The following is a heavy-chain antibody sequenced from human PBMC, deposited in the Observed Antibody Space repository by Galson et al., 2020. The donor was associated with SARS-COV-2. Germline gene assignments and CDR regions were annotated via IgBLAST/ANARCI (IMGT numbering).Heavy chain of an antibody. J-gene: IGHJ3*02. CDR2: AYYRSRWHI. D-gene: IGHD3-3*01. V-gene: IGHV6-1*01. Sequence: SQTPSLTCGISGDSVSSYTAAWSWTRRSPSRGLEWLGRAYYRSRWHIEYAESLKSRLSLNPDTSKNQFSLELDSVTPEDTAVYYCAREEKMEAGQRHAFGIWGQGTLGTVSS. CDR1: GDSVSSYTAA. CDR3: AREEKMEAGQRHAFGI.